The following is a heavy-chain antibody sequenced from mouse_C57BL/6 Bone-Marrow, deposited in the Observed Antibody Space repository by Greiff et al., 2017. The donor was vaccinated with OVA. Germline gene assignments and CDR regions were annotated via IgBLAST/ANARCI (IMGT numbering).Heavy chain of an antibody. Sequence: VQLQQPGAELVRPGASVKLSCKASGYTFTSYWMNWVKQRPGQGLEWIGMIDPSDSETHYNQMFKDKVKWTVDKSSTTAHMQLSSLTSEDSAFYYCARGVGPANWGQGTLVTVSA. CDR2: IDPSDSET. CDR3: ARGVGPAN. CDR1: GYTFTSYW. D-gene: IGHD4-1*01. V-gene: IGHV1-61*01. J-gene: IGHJ3*01.